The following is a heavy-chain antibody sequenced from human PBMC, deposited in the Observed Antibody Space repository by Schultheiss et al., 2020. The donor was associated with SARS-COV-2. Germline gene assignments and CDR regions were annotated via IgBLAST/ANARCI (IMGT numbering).Heavy chain of an antibody. D-gene: IGHD3-22*01. CDR3: ARAKITMIVVVSAFDI. J-gene: IGHJ3*02. V-gene: IGHV5-51*01. CDR2: IYPGDSDT. Sequence: GGSLRLSCKGSGYSFTSYWIGWVRQMPGKGLEWMGIIYPGDSDTRYSPSFQGQVTISADKSISTAYLQWSSLKASDTAMYYCARAKITMIVVVSAFDIWGQGTMVTVSS. CDR1: GYSFTSYW.